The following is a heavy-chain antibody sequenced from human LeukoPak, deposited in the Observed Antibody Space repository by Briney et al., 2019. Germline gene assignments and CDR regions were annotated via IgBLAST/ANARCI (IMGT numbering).Heavy chain of an antibody. CDR1: GYTFTSYY. V-gene: IGHV1-46*01. Sequence: GASVNLSFKSSGYTFTSYYMHWERPAPGQGPEWVGIINPSGGSTSYSQKFQGRVTLNRDTSKSTVYTELRSLSSDDPSVYYCARGSYYYGMDVWGQGTTVPVSS. CDR2: INPSGGST. CDR3: ARGSYYYGMDV. J-gene: IGHJ6*02.